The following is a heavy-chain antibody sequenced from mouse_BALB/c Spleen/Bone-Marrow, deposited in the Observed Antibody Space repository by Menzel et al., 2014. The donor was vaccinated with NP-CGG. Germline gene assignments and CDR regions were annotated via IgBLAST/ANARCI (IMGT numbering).Heavy chain of an antibody. Sequence: VKLMESGAELARPGASVKMSCKASGYTFTTYTMHWVKQRPGQGLEWIGYINPSSGYTNYNQKFKDEATLTADKSSSTAYMQLSSLTSEDSAVYFCAKRDIYYGYDGNAMDYWGQGTSVTVSS. V-gene: IGHV1-4*01. CDR1: GYTFTTYT. D-gene: IGHD2-2*01. CDR2: INPSSGYT. CDR3: AKRDIYYGYDGNAMDY. J-gene: IGHJ4*01.